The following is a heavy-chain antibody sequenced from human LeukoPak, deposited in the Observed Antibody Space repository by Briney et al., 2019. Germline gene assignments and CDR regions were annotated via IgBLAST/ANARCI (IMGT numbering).Heavy chain of an antibody. CDR3: ARDSQLRYFDWSLRIGKYYYYYYMDV. V-gene: IGHV4-34*01. CDR2: INHSGST. J-gene: IGHJ6*03. Sequence: SETLSLTCAVYGGSFSGYYWSWIRQPPGKGLEWIGEINHSGSTNYNPSLKSRVTISVDTSKNQFSLKLSSVTAADTAVYYCARDSQLRYFDWSLRIGKYYYYYYMDVWGKGTTVTISS. D-gene: IGHD3-9*01. CDR1: GGSFSGYY.